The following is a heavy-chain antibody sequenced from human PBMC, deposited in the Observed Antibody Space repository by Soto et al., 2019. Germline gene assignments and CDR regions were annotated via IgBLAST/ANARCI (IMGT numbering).Heavy chain of an antibody. D-gene: IGHD2-15*01. CDR3: ARSGYCSGGSCYRIEYFQH. J-gene: IGHJ1*01. CDR1: GFTVSSKY. Sequence: GGSLRLSCAASGFTVSSKYMSWVRPAPGKGLEWVSVIYSGGSTYYADSVKGRFTISRHNSKNTLYLQMNSLRAEDTAVYYCARSGYCSGGSCYRIEYFQHWRQGTLVTVSS. V-gene: IGHV3-53*04. CDR2: IYSGGST.